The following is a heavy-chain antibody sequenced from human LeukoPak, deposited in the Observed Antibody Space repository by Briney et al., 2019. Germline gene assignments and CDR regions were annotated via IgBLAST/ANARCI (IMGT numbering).Heavy chain of an antibody. D-gene: IGHD6-13*01. CDR3: ARDGTAAGLYFDL. J-gene: IGHJ4*01. CDR1: GFTFTDYW. Sequence: GGSLRLSCEVSGFTFTDYWMNWVRQAPGKGPEWVASIRQDGSEKTYVDSVKGRYTISRDNTKNSLSLQLNGLRAEDTAVYYCARDGTAAGLYFDLWGQGTLVTVSS. V-gene: IGHV3-7*01. CDR2: IRQDGSEK.